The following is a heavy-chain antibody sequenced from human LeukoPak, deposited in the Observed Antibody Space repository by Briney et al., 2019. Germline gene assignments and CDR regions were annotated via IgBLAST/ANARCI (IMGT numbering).Heavy chain of an antibody. D-gene: IGHD3-9*01. J-gene: IGHJ4*02. CDR1: GFTFSSYS. CDR3: ARDALSSYYSPGYYFDY. V-gene: IGHV3-21*01. CDR2: ISSSSSYI. Sequence: GGSLRLSCAASGFTFSSYSMNWVRQAPGKGLEWVSSISSSSSYIYYADSVKGRFTISRDNAKNSLYLQMNSLRAEDTAVYYCARDALSSYYSPGYYFDYWGPGTLVTVSS.